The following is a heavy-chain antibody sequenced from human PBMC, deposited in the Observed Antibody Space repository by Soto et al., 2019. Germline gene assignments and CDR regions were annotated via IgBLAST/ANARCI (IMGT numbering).Heavy chain of an antibody. Sequence: PSQTLSLTCTVSGGSISSYYWSWIRQPPGKEIEWIGYIYYIVSTNYNPSLKSRVTISVDTSKTQCSLRMSSVTAADTAVYYCARDSGLNGGDYYYYYGIDVWGQGTMVTVSS. CDR3: ARDSGLNGGDYYYYYGIDV. V-gene: IGHV4-59*01. CDR1: GGSISSYY. CDR2: IYYIVST. J-gene: IGHJ6*02. D-gene: IGHD2-8*01.